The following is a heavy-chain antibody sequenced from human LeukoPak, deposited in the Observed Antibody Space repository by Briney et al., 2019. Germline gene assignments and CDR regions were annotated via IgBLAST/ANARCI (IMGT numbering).Heavy chain of an antibody. Sequence: GASVKVSCKASGYTFTGYYMHWVRQAPGQGLEWMGWINPNSGGTNYAQKFQGRVTMTRDTSISTAYMELSRLRSDDTAVYYCATYAAAAAGISFWFDPWGQGTLVTVSS. CDR1: GYTFTGYY. D-gene: IGHD6-13*01. J-gene: IGHJ5*02. V-gene: IGHV1-2*02. CDR3: ATYAAAAAGISFWFDP. CDR2: INPNSGGT.